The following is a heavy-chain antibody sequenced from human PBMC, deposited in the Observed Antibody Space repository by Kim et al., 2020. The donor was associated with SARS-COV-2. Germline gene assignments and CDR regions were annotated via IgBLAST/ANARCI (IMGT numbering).Heavy chain of an antibody. J-gene: IGHJ4*02. CDR2: INHSGST. V-gene: IGHV4-34*01. CDR1: GGSFSGYY. D-gene: IGHD3-3*01. Sequence: SETLSLTCAVYGGSFSGYYWSWIRQPPGKGLEWIGEINHSGSTNYNPSLKSRVTISVDTSKNQFSLKLSSVTAADTAVYYCARGRGLSGGYDFSPRFGYWGQGTLVTVSS. CDR3: ARGRGLSGGYDFSPRFGY.